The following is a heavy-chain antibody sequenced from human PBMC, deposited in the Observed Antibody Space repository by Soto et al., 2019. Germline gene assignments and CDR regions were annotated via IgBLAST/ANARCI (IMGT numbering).Heavy chain of an antibody. D-gene: IGHD3-16*01. J-gene: IGHJ6*02. Sequence: QVQLVQSRAEVKNPGASVKVSCKASGYSFTRYGIACARQAPGQWLEWMGWINTYNGNTNYAQNLQGRVNLTTDTSTSTAYMELTSLRSNDTAIYYCAMVDVYVTPSPQDVWGQGTTVIVSS. CDR1: GYSFTRYG. V-gene: IGHV1-18*01. CDR3: AMVDVYVTPSPQDV. CDR2: INTYNGNT.